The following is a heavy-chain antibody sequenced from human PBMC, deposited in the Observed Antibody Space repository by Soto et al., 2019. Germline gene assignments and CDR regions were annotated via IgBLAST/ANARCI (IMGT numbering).Heavy chain of an antibody. J-gene: IGHJ6*02. CDR3: AKEGYCTNGVCLDYYGMDV. D-gene: IGHD2-8*01. V-gene: IGHV3-23*01. Sequence: PGGSLRLSCAASGFTFSSYAMSWVRQAPGKGLEWVSAISGGGGSTYYADSVKGRFTISRDDSESTLFLQMNSLRAEDTAVYYCAKEGYCTNGVCLDYYGMDVWGQGTTVTVSS. CDR2: ISGGGGST. CDR1: GFTFSSYA.